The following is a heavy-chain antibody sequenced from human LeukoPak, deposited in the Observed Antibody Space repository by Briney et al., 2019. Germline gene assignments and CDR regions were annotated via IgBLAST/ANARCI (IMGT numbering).Heavy chain of an antibody. CDR2: LTRSGDT. CDR3: ARARHYYGLGSFRFDS. D-gene: IGHD3-10*01. V-gene: IGHV3-13*04. Sequence: GGSLRLSCAASGFTLTSYDIHWVRQGTGKGLEWVAGLTRSGDTFYPGSLKGRFTIFRDNVKNSLYLQMNSLTAGDTAVYYCARARHYYGLGSFRFDSWGQGTLVTVSS. J-gene: IGHJ4*02. CDR1: GFTLTSYD.